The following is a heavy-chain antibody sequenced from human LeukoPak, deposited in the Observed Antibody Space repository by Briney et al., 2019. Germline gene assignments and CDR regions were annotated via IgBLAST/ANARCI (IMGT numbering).Heavy chain of an antibody. CDR2: INSDGSST. CDR3: ARQPLGETYYDH. CDR1: GFTFSSYW. Sequence: GGSLRLPCAASGFTFSSYWMHWVRQAPGKGLVWVSRINSDGSSTSYADSVKGRFTISRDNAKNTLYLQMNSLRAEDTAVYYCARQPLGETYYDHWGQGTMVTVSS. J-gene: IGHJ3*01. V-gene: IGHV3-74*01. D-gene: IGHD3-22*01.